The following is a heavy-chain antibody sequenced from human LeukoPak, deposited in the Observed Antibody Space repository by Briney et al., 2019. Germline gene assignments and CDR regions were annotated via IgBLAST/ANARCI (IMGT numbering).Heavy chain of an antibody. CDR1: GYSFTNYA. V-gene: IGHV1-2*02. J-gene: IGHJ4*02. Sequence: GASVKVSCKASGYSFTNYAMNWVRQAPGQGLQWMGWINPNTGGTNYAQKFQGRVTMTRDTSISTAYMELSRLRSDDTAVYYCASGDYGDPPLNYWGQGTLVTVSS. CDR3: ASGDYGDPPLNY. CDR2: INPNTGGT. D-gene: IGHD4/OR15-4a*01.